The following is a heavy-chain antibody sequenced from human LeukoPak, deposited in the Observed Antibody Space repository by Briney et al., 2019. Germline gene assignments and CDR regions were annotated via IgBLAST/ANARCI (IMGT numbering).Heavy chain of an antibody. CDR2: VSYSGST. J-gene: IGHJ4*02. D-gene: IGHD5-24*01. CDR1: GGSISSSGYY. V-gene: IGHV4-39*01. CDR3: ARLNGYSDY. Sequence: SETLSLTCTVSGGSISSSGYYWGWIRQPPGKGLEWIGSVSYSGSTYDNPSLKSRVAISLDTSKNQFSLKLRSVTAVDTALYYCARLNGYSDYWGQGTLVTVPS.